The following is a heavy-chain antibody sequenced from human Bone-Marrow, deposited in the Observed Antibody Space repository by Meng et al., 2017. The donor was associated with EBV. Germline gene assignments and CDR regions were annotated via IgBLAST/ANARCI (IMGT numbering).Heavy chain of an antibody. D-gene: IGHD3-10*01. CDR2: LIPMSDAP. CDR3: ASESGRGFTPDY. CDR1: GGTFRGDA. J-gene: IGHJ4*02. Sequence: QVELVHSGAEVKKPGASVKVSCKTSGGTFRGDAISWVRQAPGQGLEWMGGLIPMSDAPHYAQKFQGRVTITADESTSTHYMDLSGLRSEDTAVYYCASESGRGFTPDYWGQGTLVTVSS. V-gene: IGHV1-69*01.